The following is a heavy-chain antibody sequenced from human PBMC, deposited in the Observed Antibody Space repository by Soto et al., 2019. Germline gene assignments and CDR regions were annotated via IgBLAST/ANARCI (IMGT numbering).Heavy chain of an antibody. CDR3: VFFFQAEDGIRDLRSVSAFLLNRSSDL. Sequence: QNQGKGLEWVGYISYRGSTYYNPSLKSRLTISVDTSKNQFSLRLSSVAAADTAVYYCVFFFQAEDGIRDLRSVSAFLLNRSSDL. V-gene: IGHV4-31*02. J-gene: IGHJ2*01. D-gene: IGHD2-15*01. CDR2: ISYRGST.